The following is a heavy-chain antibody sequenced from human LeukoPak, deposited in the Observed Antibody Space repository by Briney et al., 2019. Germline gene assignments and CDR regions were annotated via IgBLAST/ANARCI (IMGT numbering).Heavy chain of an antibody. CDR1: GFTFSSYA. V-gene: IGHV3-23*01. CDR2: ISGSGGST. D-gene: IGHD3-22*01. CDR3: AKGPMIVVSYFDY. Sequence: GGSLRLSCAAFGFTFSSYAMSWVRQAPGKGLEWVSAISGSGGSTYYADSVKGRFTISRDNSKNTLYLQMNSLRAEDTAVYYCAKGPMIVVSYFDYWGQGTLVTVSS. J-gene: IGHJ4*02.